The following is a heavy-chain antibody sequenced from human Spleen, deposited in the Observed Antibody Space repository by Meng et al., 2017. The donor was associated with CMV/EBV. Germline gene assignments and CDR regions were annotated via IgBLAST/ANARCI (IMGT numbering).Heavy chain of an antibody. CDR1: GFTFSGYN. Sequence: GESLKISCAASGFTFSGYNMNWVRQAPGKGLEWVSSIFSTGTYIAYADSVKGRFTISRDNAKSSLHLQMNSLRAEDTAVYYCARDSSSGYYYGMDVWGQGTLVTVSS. CDR2: IFSTGTYI. D-gene: IGHD3-22*01. V-gene: IGHV3-21*01. J-gene: IGHJ6*02. CDR3: ARDSSSGYYYGMDV.